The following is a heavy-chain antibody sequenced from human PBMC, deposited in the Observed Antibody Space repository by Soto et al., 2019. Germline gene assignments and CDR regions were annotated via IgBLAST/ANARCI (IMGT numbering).Heavy chain of an antibody. CDR1: GGSVSSHD. CDR2: IYYSGST. J-gene: IGHJ3*02. V-gene: IGHV4-59*02. D-gene: IGHD3-16*02. Sequence: SQTQSLTCDGRGGSVSSHDWRWIRQPPGKGLEWIGYIYYSGSTNYNPSLKSRVTISVDTSKNQFSLKLSSVTAADTAVYYCARVHITFGGVIVLRAFDIWGQGTMVTVSS. CDR3: ARVHITFGGVIVLRAFDI.